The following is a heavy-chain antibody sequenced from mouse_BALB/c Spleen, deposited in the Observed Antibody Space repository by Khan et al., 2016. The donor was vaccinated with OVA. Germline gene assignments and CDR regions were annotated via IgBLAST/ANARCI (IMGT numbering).Heavy chain of an antibody. J-gene: IGHJ4*01. CDR2: ISSGGHYT. Sequence: EVQLVESGGGVVKPGGSLKLSCSASGFTFSSYAMSWVRQTPEKRLEWVATISSGGHYTFYPDSVKGRFTISRDSAKNTLYLQLSSLRSEDTAMYCCARSWVDYYAMDYWGQGTSVTVSS. CDR3: ARSWVDYYAMDY. CDR1: GFTFSSYA. V-gene: IGHV5-9-3*01.